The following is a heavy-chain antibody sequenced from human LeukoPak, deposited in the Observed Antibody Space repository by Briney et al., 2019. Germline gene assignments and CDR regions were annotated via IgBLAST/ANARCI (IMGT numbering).Heavy chain of an antibody. D-gene: IGHD2-2*02. J-gene: IGHJ5*02. V-gene: IGHV1-8*01. CDR3: ARGKEYQLLYSVWFDP. Sequence: GASVKVSCKASGYTFTSYDINWVRQATGQGLEWMGWMNPNSGNTGYAQEFQGRVTMTRNTSISTAYMELSSLRSEDTAVYYCARGKEYQLLYSVWFDPWGQGTLVTVSS. CDR1: GYTFTSYD. CDR2: MNPNSGNT.